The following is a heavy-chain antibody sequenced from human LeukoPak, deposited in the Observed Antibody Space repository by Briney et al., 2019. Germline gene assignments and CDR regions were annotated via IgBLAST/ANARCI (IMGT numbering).Heavy chain of an antibody. J-gene: IGHJ4*02. CDR2: MNPKSGNS. CDR3: ARGSGEQQLDHY. Sequence: ASVKVSCKASGYTFTSNNIDWVRQAPGQGLEWMGWMNPKSGNSDYAQKFQGRLTMTRDTSTNTAYMELSGLKSDDTAVYYCARGSGEQQLDHYWGQGTLVTVSS. D-gene: IGHD6-13*01. CDR1: GYTFTSNN. V-gene: IGHV1-8*02.